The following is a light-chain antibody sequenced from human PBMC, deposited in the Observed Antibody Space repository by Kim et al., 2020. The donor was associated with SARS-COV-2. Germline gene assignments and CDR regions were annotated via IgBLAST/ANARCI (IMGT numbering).Light chain of an antibody. V-gene: IGKV3-15*01. Sequence: VAPGERSTLSCRASQSVSSNVAWYQQKPGQAPRLLIFGASTRATAIPARFSGSGSGTEFTLTISSLQSEDFAVYYCQQYNNWPSNTFGQGTKLEI. CDR2: GAS. CDR1: QSVSSN. J-gene: IGKJ2*01. CDR3: QQYNNWPSNT.